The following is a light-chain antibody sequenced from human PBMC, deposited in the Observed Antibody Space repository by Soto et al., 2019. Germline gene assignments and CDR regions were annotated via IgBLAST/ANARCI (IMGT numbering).Light chain of an antibody. CDR3: QQYNSYS. Sequence: EIVLTQSPCTLPLSQGERATLSCRASQSVSSSYLAWYQQKPGQAPRLLIYGASSRATGIPDRFSGSGSGTDFTLTISRLEPDDFATYYCQQYNSYSFGQGTKVDIK. J-gene: IGKJ1*01. V-gene: IGKV3-20*01. CDR1: QSVSSSY. CDR2: GAS.